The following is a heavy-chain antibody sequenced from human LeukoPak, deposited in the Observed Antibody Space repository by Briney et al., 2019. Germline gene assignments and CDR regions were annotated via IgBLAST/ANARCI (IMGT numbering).Heavy chain of an antibody. D-gene: IGHD2-15*01. CDR1: GFTFSSYS. J-gene: IGHJ4*02. CDR2: ISSSSSYI. Sequence: PGGSLRLSCAASGFTFSSYSMNWVRQAPGKGLEWVSSISSSSSYIYYADSVKGRFTTSRDSAKNSLYLQMNSLRAEDTAVYYCARDTYCSGGSCYYDYWGQGTLVTVSS. CDR3: ARDTYCSGGSCYYDY. V-gene: IGHV3-21*01.